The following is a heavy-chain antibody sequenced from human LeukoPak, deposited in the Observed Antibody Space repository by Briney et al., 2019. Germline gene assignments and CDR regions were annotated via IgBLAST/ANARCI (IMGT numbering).Heavy chain of an antibody. CDR3: AGDRGFGELLPPYYYYGMDV. Sequence: SETLSLTCTVSGGSISSYSWSWIRQPPGKGLEWIGYIYYSGSTNYNPSLKSRVTISVDTSKNQFSLKLSSVTAADTAVYYCAGDRGFGELLPPYYYYGMDVWGQGTTVTVSS. V-gene: IGHV4-59*01. CDR1: GGSISSYS. D-gene: IGHD3-10*01. CDR2: IYYSGST. J-gene: IGHJ6*02.